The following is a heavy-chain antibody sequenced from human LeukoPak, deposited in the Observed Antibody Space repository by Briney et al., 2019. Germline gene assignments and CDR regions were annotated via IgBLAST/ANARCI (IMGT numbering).Heavy chain of an antibody. D-gene: IGHD5-12*01. J-gene: IGHJ4*02. CDR2: ISAYNGNT. Sequence: ASVKVSCKASGYTFTSYGISWVRQAPGQGLEWMGWISAYNGNTNYAQKLQGRVTMTTDTSTSTAYMELRSLRSDDTAVYYCASTLRGYSGLRSFDYWGQGTLVTVSS. CDR1: GYTFTSYG. V-gene: IGHV1-18*01. CDR3: ASTLRGYSGLRSFDY.